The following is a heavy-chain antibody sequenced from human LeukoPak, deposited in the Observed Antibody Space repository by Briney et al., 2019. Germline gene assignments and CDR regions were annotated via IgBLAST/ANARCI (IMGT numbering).Heavy chain of an antibody. CDR2: IYYSGST. D-gene: IGHD6-13*01. CDR3: ARVTGYMTEDFFDY. V-gene: IGHV4-59*01. Sequence: PSETLSLTCTVSGDSISSYYWSWIRQPPGKGLEWIGYIYYSGSTDYNPPLKSRVTISVDTSRNQFSLRLSSVTAADTAVYCCARVTGYMTEDFFDYWGQGTLVTVSS. J-gene: IGHJ4*02. CDR1: GDSISSYY.